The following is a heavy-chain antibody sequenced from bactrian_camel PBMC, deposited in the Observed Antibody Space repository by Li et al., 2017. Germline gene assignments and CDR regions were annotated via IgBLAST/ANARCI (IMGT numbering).Heavy chain of an antibody. Sequence: VQLVESGGGLVQPGGSLRLSCAGSRPVFSTSGVGWVRLAPGKGLEWVSSAISSGRVTAYSPSVKGRFTMSRDTAKDTLYLQMNSLKIEDTAVYYCALGSSRQATMTARGKGTQVTVS. D-gene: IGHD3*01. J-gene: IGHJ4*01. CDR2: AISSGRVT. V-gene: IGHV3S40*01. CDR1: RPVFSTSG.